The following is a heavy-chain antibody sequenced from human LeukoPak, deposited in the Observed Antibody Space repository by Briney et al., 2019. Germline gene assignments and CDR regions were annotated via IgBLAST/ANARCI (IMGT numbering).Heavy chain of an antibody. D-gene: IGHD3-10*01. CDR1: GDSVSNNIAT. Sequence: SQTLSLTCAISGDSVSNNIATWNWVRQSPSRGLEWLGRTYYRSRWGNDYAISVKGRITINPDTSRNQFSLQLNSVTPGDMAVYYCVRDSDDYYWALDFWGQGTPVTVSS. V-gene: IGHV6-1*01. J-gene: IGHJ4*02. CDR2: TYYRSRWGN. CDR3: VRDSDDYYWALDF.